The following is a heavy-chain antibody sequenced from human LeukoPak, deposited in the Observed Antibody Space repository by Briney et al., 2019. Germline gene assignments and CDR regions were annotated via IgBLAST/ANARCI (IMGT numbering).Heavy chain of an antibody. V-gene: IGHV4-59*01. CDR2: IYYSGST. Sequence: SETLSLTCTVSGGSISSYYWSWIRQPPGKGLEWIGYIYYSGSTNYNPSLKSRDTISVDTSKNQFSLKLSSVTAADTAVYYCARVGQQWLVAGWFDPWGQGTLVTVSS. CDR1: GGSISSYY. J-gene: IGHJ5*02. D-gene: IGHD6-19*01. CDR3: ARVGQQWLVAGWFDP.